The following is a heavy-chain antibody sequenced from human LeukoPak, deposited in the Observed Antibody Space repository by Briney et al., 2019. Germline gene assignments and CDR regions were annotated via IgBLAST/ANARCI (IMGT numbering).Heavy chain of an antibody. V-gene: IGHV1-69*05. Sequence: SVKVSCKASGGTFSSYAIRWLRQAPGQGLEWMGRIIPIFGTANYAQKFQGRVTITTDESTSTAYMELSSLRSEDTAVYYCARSDHYDILTGYGYYYYMDVWGKGTTVTVSS. CDR1: GGTFSSYA. J-gene: IGHJ6*03. CDR2: IIPIFGTA. CDR3: ARSDHYDILTGYGYYYYMDV. D-gene: IGHD3-9*01.